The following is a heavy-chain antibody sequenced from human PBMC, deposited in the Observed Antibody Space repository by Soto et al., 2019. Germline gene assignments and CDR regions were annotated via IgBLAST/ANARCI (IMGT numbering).Heavy chain of an antibody. J-gene: IGHJ6*02. V-gene: IGHV4-39*01. CDR1: GGSISSSSYY. CDR3: ARVGRFGELLTYYYGMDV. D-gene: IGHD3-10*01. CDR2: IYYSGST. Sequence: SETLSLTCTVSGGSISSSSYYWGWIRQPPGKGLECIGSIYYSGSTYYNPSLKSRVTISVDTSKNQFSPKLSSVTAADTAVYYCARVGRFGELLTYYYGMDVWGQGTTVTVSS.